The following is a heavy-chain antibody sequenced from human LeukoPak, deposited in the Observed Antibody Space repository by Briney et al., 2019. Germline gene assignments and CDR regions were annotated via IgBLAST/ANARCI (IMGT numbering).Heavy chain of an antibody. D-gene: IGHD3-22*01. V-gene: IGHV4-59*01. CDR1: GGSISSYY. CDR3: ARAREEYYYYDSSGYLLFDY. CDR2: IYYSGST. J-gene: IGHJ4*02. Sequence: SETLSLTCTVSGGSISSYYWSWIRQPPGKGLEWIGYIYYSGSTNYNPSLKSRVTISVDTSKNQFSLKLSSVTAADTAVYYCARAREEYYYYDSSGYLLFDYWGQGTLVTVSS.